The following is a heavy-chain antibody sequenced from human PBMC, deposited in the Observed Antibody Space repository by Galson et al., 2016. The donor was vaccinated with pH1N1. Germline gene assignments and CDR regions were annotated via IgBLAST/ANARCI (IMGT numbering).Heavy chain of an antibody. V-gene: IGHV4-4*07. J-gene: IGHJ4*02. Sequence: ETLSLTCTVSGGDSISFYSWNWIRQPAGKGLEWIGRIYTTGTTTGTTNYNPSLKRRVTMSVETSKNQVSLNLSSVTAADTAVYYCARDVPGFLDWYYFDHWGQGTLVTVSS. D-gene: IGHD1-1*01. CDR1: GGDSISFYS. CDR2: IYTTGTT. CDR3: ARDVPGFLDWYYFDH.